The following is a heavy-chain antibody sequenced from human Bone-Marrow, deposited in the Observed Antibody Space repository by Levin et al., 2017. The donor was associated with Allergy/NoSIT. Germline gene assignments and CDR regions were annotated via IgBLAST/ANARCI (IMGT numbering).Heavy chain of an antibody. CDR2: IYPGDSDA. V-gene: IGHV5-51*01. D-gene: IGHD4-17*01. J-gene: IGHJ3*02. Sequence: GESLKISCKGSGYRFINYWIAWVRQMPGKGLEWMGIIYPGDSDARYSPSFQGQVSISVDTSISTAYLQWSSLKASDTAMYYCARHYDYRDPRDAFDIWGLGTMVTVSS. CDR3: ARHYDYRDPRDAFDI. CDR1: GYRFINYW.